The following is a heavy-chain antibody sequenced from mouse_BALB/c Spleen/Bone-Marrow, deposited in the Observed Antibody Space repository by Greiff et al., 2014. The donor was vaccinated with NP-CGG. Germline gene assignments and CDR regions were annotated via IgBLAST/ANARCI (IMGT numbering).Heavy chain of an antibody. Sequence: EVMLVESGGGLVQPGGSLKLSCATSGFTFSDYYMYWVRQTPEKRLEWVAYISNGGGSAYYPDTVKGRLTISRDNDKNTLFLQMSRLKSEDTAVYYCARHDYRYDAWFAYWGQGTLVTVSA. CDR1: GFTFSDYY. CDR2: ISNGGGSA. D-gene: IGHD2-14*01. V-gene: IGHV5-12*02. CDR3: ARHDYRYDAWFAY. J-gene: IGHJ3*01.